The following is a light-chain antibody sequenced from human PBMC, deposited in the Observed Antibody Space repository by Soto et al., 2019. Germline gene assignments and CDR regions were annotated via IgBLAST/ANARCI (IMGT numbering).Light chain of an antibody. CDR2: EAS. Sequence: DIVLTQSPATLSLSPGQRATLSCKASQSVFDYIAWYQQKPGQAPRLLIYEASIRATGVPARFSGSGSGTDFTLTISSLGPEDFAVYYCQQFGSSPLTFGGGTKVEI. CDR3: QQFGSSPLT. J-gene: IGKJ4*01. V-gene: IGKV3-11*01. CDR1: QSVFDY.